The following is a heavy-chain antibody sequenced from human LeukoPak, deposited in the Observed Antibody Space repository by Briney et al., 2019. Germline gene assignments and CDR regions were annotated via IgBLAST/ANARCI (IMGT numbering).Heavy chain of an antibody. CDR1: NGSFSQYF. J-gene: IGHJ5*02. CDR2: VYHSGST. V-gene: IGHV4-34*01. CDR3: AREKFLGHLTRLLDT. Sequence: PSETLSLTCVVNNGSFSQYFWSWIRQPPGKGLEWIGEVYHSGSTNYNPSLKSRLSISADMSKKQFSLKLNSVTAADTAVYYCAREKFLGHLTRLLDTWGQGTLVTVSS. D-gene: IGHD3-3*01.